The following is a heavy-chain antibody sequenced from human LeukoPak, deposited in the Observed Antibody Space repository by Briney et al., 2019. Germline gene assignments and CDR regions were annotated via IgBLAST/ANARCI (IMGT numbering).Heavy chain of an antibody. CDR1: GFTFSSYE. Sequence: GESLKISCAASGFTFSSYEMNWVRQAPGKGLEWVSYISSSGSTKYYADSVKGRFTISRDNAKNSLYLQMNSLRAEDTAVYYCARDGGYYDSSGYSFDYWGQGTLVTVSS. CDR3: ARDGGYYDSSGYSFDY. D-gene: IGHD3-22*01. J-gene: IGHJ4*02. CDR2: ISSSGSTK. V-gene: IGHV3-48*03.